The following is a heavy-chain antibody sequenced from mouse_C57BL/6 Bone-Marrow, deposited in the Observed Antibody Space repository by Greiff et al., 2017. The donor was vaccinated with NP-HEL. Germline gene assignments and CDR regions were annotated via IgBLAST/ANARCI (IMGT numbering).Heavy chain of an antibody. V-gene: IGHV1-50*01. CDR2: IDPSDSYT. Sequence: QVQLKQPGAELVKPGASVKLSCKASGYTFTSYWMQWVKQRPGQGLEWIGEIDPSDSYTNYNQKFKGKATLTVDTSSSTAYMQLSSLTSEDSAVYYCAREGFAYYFDYWGQGTTLTVSS. J-gene: IGHJ2*01. CDR3: AREGFAYYFDY. CDR1: GYTFTSYW.